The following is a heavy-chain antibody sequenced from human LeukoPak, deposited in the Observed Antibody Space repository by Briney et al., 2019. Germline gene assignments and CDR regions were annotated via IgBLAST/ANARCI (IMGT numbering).Heavy chain of an antibody. Sequence: GASVKVSCKASGYTFTSYLMHWVRQAPGQGPEWMGLINPSGGSTSYAQKFQGRVTMTRDMSTNTVYMDLSSLRSDDTAVYYCARDPYSGWQLDEFHYYGMDVWGQGTTVIVSS. CDR1: GYTFTSYL. V-gene: IGHV1-46*01. CDR3: ARDPYSGWQLDEFHYYGMDV. CDR2: INPSGGST. J-gene: IGHJ6*02. D-gene: IGHD6-6*01.